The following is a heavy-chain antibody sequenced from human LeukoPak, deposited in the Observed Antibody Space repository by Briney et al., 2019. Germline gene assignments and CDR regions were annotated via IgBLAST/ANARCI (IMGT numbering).Heavy chain of an antibody. CDR1: GGSISGSTYY. CDR3: ARHYGEGAPTNS. J-gene: IGHJ4*02. V-gene: IGHV4-39*01. Sequence: SETPSLTCTVSGGSISGSTYYWVWIRQPPGKGLEWIGSISYSGSTYYNPSLKSRVTISVDTSKNQFSLKVNSVTAADTAVYYCARHYGEGAPTNSWGQGTLVTVPS. D-gene: IGHD1-26*01. CDR2: ISYSGST.